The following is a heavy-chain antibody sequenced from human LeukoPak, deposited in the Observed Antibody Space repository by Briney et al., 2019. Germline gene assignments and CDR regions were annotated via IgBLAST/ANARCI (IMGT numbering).Heavy chain of an antibody. CDR2: IKKDGSEK. Sequence: GGSLRLSCAASGFTLSSYWMSWVRQAPGNGREWVANIKKDGSEKYYVDSVKGRFTISRDNAKTSLYLQMNSLRAEDTAVYYCARDLFSSGWYRISYYYYYYMDVWGKGTTVSVSS. J-gene: IGHJ6*03. V-gene: IGHV3-7*01. D-gene: IGHD6-19*01. CDR1: GFTLSSYW. CDR3: ARDLFSSGWYRISYYYYYYMDV.